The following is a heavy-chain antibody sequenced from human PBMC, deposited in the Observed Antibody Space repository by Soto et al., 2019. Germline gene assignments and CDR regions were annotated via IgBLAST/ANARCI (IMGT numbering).Heavy chain of an antibody. Sequence: QVQLQESGPGLVKPSGTLSLTCAVSGGSISSSXWXTWVRQSPGKGLEYIGEISHSGTSNSNPSLKSRVTLSVDKSKNHFSLTLTSVTAADTAVYYCARVVLTITRGAFDAWGQGTLVIVSS. J-gene: IGHJ3*01. CDR2: ISHSGTS. CDR1: GGSISSSXW. V-gene: IGHV4-4*02. D-gene: IGHD3-9*01. CDR3: ARVVLTITRGAFDA.